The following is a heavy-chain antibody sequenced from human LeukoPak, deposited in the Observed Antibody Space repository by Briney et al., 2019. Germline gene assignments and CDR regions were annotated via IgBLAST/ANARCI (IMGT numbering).Heavy chain of an antibody. CDR2: ITGSTRTT. V-gene: IGHV3-23*01. J-gene: IGHJ4*02. CDR1: GFTFSSYW. CDR3: AKDQLNRFCSGGSCSITHDY. D-gene: IGHD2-15*01. Sequence: GGSLRLSCAASGFTFSSYWMSWVRQAPGKGLEWVASITGSTRTTYYADSVKGRFTISRDNSKNTLYLQMNSLRAEDTAVYYCAKDQLNRFCSGGSCSITHDYWGQGTLVTVAS.